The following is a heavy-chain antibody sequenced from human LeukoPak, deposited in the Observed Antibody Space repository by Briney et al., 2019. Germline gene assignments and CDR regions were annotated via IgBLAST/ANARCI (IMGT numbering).Heavy chain of an antibody. CDR3: TRMTTGHDY. J-gene: IGHJ4*02. Sequence: SETLSLTCAVSGVSFDDYYWSWVRQTPGKGLEWIGEINHSGYTNDSPSLKSRVTLSIDTSRKQFSLNLRSMTVADAGIYYCTRMTTGHDYWGQGTLVTVSS. CDR2: INHSGYT. V-gene: IGHV4-34*01. D-gene: IGHD4-17*01. CDR1: GVSFDDYY.